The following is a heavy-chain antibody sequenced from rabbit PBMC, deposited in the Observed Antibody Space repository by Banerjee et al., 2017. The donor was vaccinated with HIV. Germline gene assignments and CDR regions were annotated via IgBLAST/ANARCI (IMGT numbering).Heavy chain of an antibody. D-gene: IGHD6-1*01. CDR3: ARDVDSYVPFNL. V-gene: IGHV1S40*01. CDR1: GFTLSSYW. Sequence: SGGDLVKPGASLTLTCTASGFTLSSYWMCWVRQAPGKGLEWIACIWTTSGNTYYASWAKGRFTISKTSSTTVTLQMTSLTAADTATYFCARDVDSYVPFNLWGPGTLVTVS. CDR2: IWTTSGNT. J-gene: IGHJ4*01.